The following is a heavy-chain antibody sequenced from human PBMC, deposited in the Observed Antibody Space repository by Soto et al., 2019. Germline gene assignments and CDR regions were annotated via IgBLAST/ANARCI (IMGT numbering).Heavy chain of an antibody. D-gene: IGHD4-4*01. V-gene: IGHV3-21*01. CDR3: ARDITVTTENDY. CDR1: GFTFSSYS. J-gene: IGHJ4*02. CDR2: ISSSSSYI. Sequence: PGGSLRLSCAASGFTFSSYSMNWVRQAPGKGLEWVSSISSSSSYIYYADSVKGRFTISRDNAKNSLYLQMNSLRAEDTAVYYCARDITVTTENDYWGQGTLVTVSS.